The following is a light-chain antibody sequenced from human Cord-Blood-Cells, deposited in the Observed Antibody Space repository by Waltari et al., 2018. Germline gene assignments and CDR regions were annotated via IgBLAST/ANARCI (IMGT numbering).Light chain of an antibody. J-gene: IGLJ3*02. CDR1: SGSIASNY. V-gene: IGLV6-57*03. Sequence: NFMLTQPHSVSESPGKTVTISCTRSSGSIASNYVQWYQQRPGSAPTTVTYEDNQRPPGVPDRFSGSIDSSSNSAFLTISGLKTEDEADYYCQSYDSSTLVFGGGTKLTVL. CDR2: EDN. CDR3: QSYDSSTLV.